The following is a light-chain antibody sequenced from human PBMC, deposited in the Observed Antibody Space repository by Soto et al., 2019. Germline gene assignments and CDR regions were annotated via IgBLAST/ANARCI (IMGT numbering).Light chain of an antibody. CDR1: QSISNW. CDR2: KAS. J-gene: IGKJ4*01. CDR3: QKYNSYPLN. V-gene: IGKV1-5*03. Sequence: DIQMTQSPSTLSASVGDMVTITCRASQSISNWLAWYQQRPGKAPKLLIYKASNLESGVPSRFSGSGSGTEFTLIISSLQPDDFATYYCQKYNSYPLNFGGGTKVDIK.